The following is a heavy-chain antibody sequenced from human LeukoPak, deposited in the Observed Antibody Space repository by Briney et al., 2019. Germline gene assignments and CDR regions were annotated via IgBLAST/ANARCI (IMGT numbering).Heavy chain of an antibody. D-gene: IGHD3-9*01. CDR2: IDASGTT. J-gene: IGHJ6*02. CDR3: AREMKGNNDFLTGNYHSYHHAMDV. Sequence: PSETLSLTCTVSGGSINSYYWSWIRQPAGKGLEWIGRIDASGTTKYNPSLKSRVDISVDMSTRQFSLKLTSVTAADTAVYLCAREMKGNNDFLTGNYHSYHHAMDVWGQGTTVIVSS. CDR1: GGSINSYY. V-gene: IGHV4-4*07.